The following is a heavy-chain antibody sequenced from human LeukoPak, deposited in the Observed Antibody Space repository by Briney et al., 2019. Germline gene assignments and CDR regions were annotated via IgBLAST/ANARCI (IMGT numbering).Heavy chain of an antibody. V-gene: IGHV3-64*01. Sequence: GGSLRLSCAASGFTFSTYAMFWVRQAPGKGLEYVSAISGNGGTTSYANSVKGRFTISRDNSKNTLYLQMGSLRAEDMAVYNCARGLGYCSRTSCYPDYWGQGTLVTVSS. CDR3: ARGLGYCSRTSCYPDY. CDR1: GFTFSTYA. J-gene: IGHJ4*02. CDR2: ISGNGGTT. D-gene: IGHD2-2*01.